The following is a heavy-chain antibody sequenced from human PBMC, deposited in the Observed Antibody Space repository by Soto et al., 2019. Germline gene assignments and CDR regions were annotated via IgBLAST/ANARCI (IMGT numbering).Heavy chain of an antibody. CDR1: GGTFSGYY. D-gene: IGHD1-26*01. J-gene: IGHJ4*02. Sequence: SETLSLTCAVYGGTFSGYYWSWIRQPPGKGLEWIGEINHSGSTNYNPSLKSRVTISVDTSKSQFSLKLSSVTAADTAVYYCASWSYYFDYWGQGTLVTVSS. CDR2: INHSGST. V-gene: IGHV4-34*01. CDR3: ASWSYYFDY.